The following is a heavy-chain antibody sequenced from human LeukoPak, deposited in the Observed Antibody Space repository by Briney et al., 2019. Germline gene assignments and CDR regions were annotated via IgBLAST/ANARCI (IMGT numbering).Heavy chain of an antibody. D-gene: IGHD3-3*01. V-gene: IGHV1-18*01. CDR3: ARDSPRGFLEWSSPLYYYYGMDV. CDR2: ISAYNGNT. CDR1: GYTFTSYG. J-gene: IGHJ6*02. Sequence: ASVEVSCKASGYTFTSYGISWVRQAPGQGLEWMGWISAYNGNTNYAQKLRGRVTMTTDTSTSTAYMELRSLRSDDTAVYYCARDSPRGFLEWSSPLYYYYGMDVWGQGTTVTVSS.